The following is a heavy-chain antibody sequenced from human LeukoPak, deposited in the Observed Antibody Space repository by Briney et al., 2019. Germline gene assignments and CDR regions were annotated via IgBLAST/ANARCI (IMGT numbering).Heavy chain of an antibody. CDR3: TTLVTYYYDNGYFDG. CDR1: GGTFSSYA. CDR2: IIPIFGTA. V-gene: IGHV1-69*01. Sequence: SVKVSCKASGGTFSSYAISWVRQAPGQGLEWMGGIIPIFGTANYAQKFQGRVTITADESTSTAYMELSSLRSEDTAVYYCTTLVTYYYDNGYFDGWGQGTLVTVSS. J-gene: IGHJ4*02. D-gene: IGHD3-22*01.